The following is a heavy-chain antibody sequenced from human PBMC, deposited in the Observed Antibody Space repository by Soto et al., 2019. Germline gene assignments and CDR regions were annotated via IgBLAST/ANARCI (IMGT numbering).Heavy chain of an antibody. D-gene: IGHD2-2*01. CDR2: IKSKTDGGTT. Sequence: GWSLRLSCAASGFTFSNAWMSWVRQAPGKGLEWVGRIKSKTDGGTTDYAAPVKGRFTISRDDSKNTLYLQMNSLKTEDTAVYYCTTDTVVVVPAAMGSYYYYGMDVWGQGTTVTVSS. J-gene: IGHJ6*02. CDR1: GFTFSNAW. V-gene: IGHV3-15*01. CDR3: TTDTVVVVPAAMGSYYYYGMDV.